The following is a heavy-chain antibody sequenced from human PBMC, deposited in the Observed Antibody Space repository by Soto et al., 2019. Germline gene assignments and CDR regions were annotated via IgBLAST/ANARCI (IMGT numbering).Heavy chain of an antibody. CDR1: GFTFSNAW. CDR3: TTGWYFDL. Sequence: EVQLVESGGGLLKPGGSLRLTCAGSGFTFSNAWMSWVRQAPGKGLEWVARIKSKSDGDTTDYLAPVKGRFTILRDDSKNTVFLQMNSLKTEDTAVYHCTTGWYFDLWGRGTLVTVSS. V-gene: IGHV3-15*01. CDR2: IKSKSDGDTT. J-gene: IGHJ2*01.